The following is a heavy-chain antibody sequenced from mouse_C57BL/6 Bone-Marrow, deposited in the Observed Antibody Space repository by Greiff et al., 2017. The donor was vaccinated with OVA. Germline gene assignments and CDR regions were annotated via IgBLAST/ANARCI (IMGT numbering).Heavy chain of an antibody. CDR1: GYTFTSYW. CDR2: IDPSDSYT. D-gene: IGHD3-3*01. CDR3: ARGGTPFAY. J-gene: IGHJ3*01. V-gene: IGHV1-69*01. Sequence: QVQLQQPGAELVMPGASVKLSCKASGYTFTSYWMHWVKQRPGQGLAWIGEIDPSDSYTNYNQKFKGKSTLTVDKSSSTAYMQLSSLTSEDSAVYYCARGGTPFAYWGQGTLVTVSA.